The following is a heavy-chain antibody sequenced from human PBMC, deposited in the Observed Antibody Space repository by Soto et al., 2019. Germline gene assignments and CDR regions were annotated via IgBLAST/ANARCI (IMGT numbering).Heavy chain of an antibody. J-gene: IGHJ6*03. CDR2: IYYSGST. Sequence: NPSETLSLTCTVSGGSISSSSYYWGWIRQPPGKGLEWIGSIYYSGSTYYNPSLKSRVTISVDTSKNQFSLKLSSVTAADTAVYYCVEGGGWFYYYYYMDVWGKGTTVTVSS. CDR1: GGSISSSSYY. CDR3: VEGGGWFYYYYYMDV. D-gene: IGHD3-10*01. V-gene: IGHV4-39*01.